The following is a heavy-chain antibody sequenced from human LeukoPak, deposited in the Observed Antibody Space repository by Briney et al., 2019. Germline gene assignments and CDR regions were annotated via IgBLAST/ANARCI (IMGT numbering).Heavy chain of an antibody. CDR1: GDSIINYY. CDR3: ARHRGSGSPYFDY. D-gene: IGHD3-10*01. V-gene: IGHV4-59*08. CDR2: IYYSGST. Sequence: SETLSLTCTVSGDSIINYYWSWIRQSPGKGLEWIGYIYYSGSTKYNPSLKSRVTISVDTSKNQFSLKLSSVTAADTAVYYCARHRGSGSPYFDYWGQGTLVSVSS. J-gene: IGHJ4*02.